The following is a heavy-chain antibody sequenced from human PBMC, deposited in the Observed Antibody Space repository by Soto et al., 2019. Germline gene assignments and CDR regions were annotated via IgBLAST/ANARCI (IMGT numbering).Heavy chain of an antibody. CDR3: ARDSGLDV. CDR1: GFTFSSYL. CDR2: INNDGSST. V-gene: IGHV3-74*01. J-gene: IGHJ6*02. Sequence: GGSLRLSCAASGFTFSSYLMYWVRQAPGKGLAWVSHINNDGSSTWYADSVKGRFTISRDNARNTLYLQMNSLKADDTGVYYCARDSGLDVWSQGTPVTVSS.